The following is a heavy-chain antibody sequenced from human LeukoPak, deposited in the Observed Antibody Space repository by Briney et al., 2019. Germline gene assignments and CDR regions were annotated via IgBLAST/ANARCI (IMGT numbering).Heavy chain of an antibody. V-gene: IGHV3-9*01. Sequence: GGSLRLSCAASGFTVDDYAIHWVRQAPGKGLEWVSGISWNSGSIGYADSVKGRFTISRDNAKNSLYLQMNSLRTEDTALYYCAKDASSGWSYYFDYWGQGTLVTVSS. J-gene: IGHJ4*02. CDR2: ISWNSGSI. D-gene: IGHD6-19*01. CDR3: AKDASSGWSYYFDY. CDR1: GFTVDDYA.